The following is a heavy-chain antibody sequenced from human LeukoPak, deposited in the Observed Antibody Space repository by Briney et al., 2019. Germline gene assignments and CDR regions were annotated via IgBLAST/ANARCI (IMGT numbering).Heavy chain of an antibody. V-gene: IGHV3-21*01. J-gene: IGHJ6*03. Sequence: PGRSLRLSCAASGFTFSSYSMNWVRQAPGKGLEWVSSISSSSSYIYYADSVKGRFTISRDNAKHSLYLQMYSLRAEDTAVYYCARDRLRLTQPYYYYYMDVWGKGTTVTVSS. CDR3: ARDRLRLTQPYYYYYMDV. CDR1: GFTFSSYS. D-gene: IGHD4-17*01. CDR2: ISSSSSYI.